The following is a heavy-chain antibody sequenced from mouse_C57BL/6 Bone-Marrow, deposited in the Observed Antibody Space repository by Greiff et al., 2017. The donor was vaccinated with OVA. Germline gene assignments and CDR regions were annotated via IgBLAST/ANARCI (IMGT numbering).Heavy chain of an antibody. CDR2: ISDGGSYT. Sequence: EVKLVESGGGLVKPGGSLKLSCAASGFTFSSYAMSWVRQTPEKRLEWVATISDGGSYTYYPENVKGRFTISRDNAKNHLYLQMSHLKSEDTAMYYCARRTIVAPYAMDYWGQGTSVTVSS. J-gene: IGHJ4*01. V-gene: IGHV5-4*03. D-gene: IGHD1-1*01. CDR1: GFTFSSYA. CDR3: ARRTIVAPYAMDY.